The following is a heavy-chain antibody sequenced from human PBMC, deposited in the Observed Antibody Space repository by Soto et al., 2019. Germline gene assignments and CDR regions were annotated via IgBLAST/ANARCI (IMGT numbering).Heavy chain of an antibody. J-gene: IGHJ5*02. CDR1: EGTCVGYA. CDR2: ISYDGSNK. CDR3: ARDAISSSWPTNWFDP. Sequence: LRVRCAAAEGTCVGYAGHWVRQAPGKGLEWVAVISYDGSNKYYADSVKGRFTISRDNSKNTLYLQMNSLRAEDTAVYYCARDAISSSWPTNWFDPWGQGTLVTVSS. D-gene: IGHD6-13*01. V-gene: IGHV3-30-3*01.